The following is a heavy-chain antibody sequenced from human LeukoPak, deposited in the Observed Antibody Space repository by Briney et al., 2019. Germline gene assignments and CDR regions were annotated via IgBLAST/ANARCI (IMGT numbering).Heavy chain of an antibody. CDR3: AHGYCRGDNCYDAIDV. CDR1: GYRFTSYW. Sequence: GESLKISCKGSGYRFTSYWIGWVRQMPGKGLEWVGIIYLDDSDTRYSPSFQGQVTISADKSISTAYLQWSSLKASDTAVYYCAHGYCRGDNCYDAIDVWGQGTMVTVSS. J-gene: IGHJ3*01. D-gene: IGHD2-15*01. V-gene: IGHV5-51*01. CDR2: IYLDDSDT.